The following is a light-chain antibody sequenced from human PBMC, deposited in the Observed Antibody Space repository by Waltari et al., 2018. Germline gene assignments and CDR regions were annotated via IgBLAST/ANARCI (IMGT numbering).Light chain of an antibody. J-gene: IGLJ3*02. CDR3: CSFTSRSTWV. V-gene: IGLV2-14*01. CDR2: DVS. CDR1: SSDVGGSIY. Sequence: QSALTQPPAVSGSPGKSHNISCPATSSDVGGSIYASWYQQHPGKVPRFLIFDVSNRPSGVSNRFSGSKSGNTASLTISGLQAEDESDYYCCSFTSRSTWVFGGGTKLTVL.